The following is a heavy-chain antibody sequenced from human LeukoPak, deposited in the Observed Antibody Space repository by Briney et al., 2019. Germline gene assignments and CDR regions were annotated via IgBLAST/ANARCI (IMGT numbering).Heavy chain of an antibody. J-gene: IGHJ4*02. V-gene: IGHV4-38-2*02. CDR3: ARDLEYSSSSD. CDR1: GYPISSGHY. Sequence: SEPLSLTCTVSGYPISSGHYWGWIRPPPGKGLGWIGSIYHSGSTYYNPSLKSRVTISVDTSKNQFSLKLSSVTAADTAVYYCARDLEYSSSSDWGQGTMVTVSS. CDR2: IYHSGST. D-gene: IGHD6-6*01.